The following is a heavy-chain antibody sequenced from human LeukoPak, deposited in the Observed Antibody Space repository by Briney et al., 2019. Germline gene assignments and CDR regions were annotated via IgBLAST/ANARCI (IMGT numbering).Heavy chain of an antibody. CDR1: GFTCSSYA. CDR3: QKDGLHCSSTSCLPYYFDY. D-gene: IGHD2-2*01. CDR2: IRGSGGST. J-gene: IGHJ4*02. Sequence: GGSLRLSCAASGFTCSSYAMSWVRQAPGRGLEWVSAIRGSGGSTYYADSVKGRFTISRDNSKNTLYLQMNSLRAEDTAVYYCQKDGLHCSSTSCLPYYFDYWGQGTLVTVSS. V-gene: IGHV3-23*01.